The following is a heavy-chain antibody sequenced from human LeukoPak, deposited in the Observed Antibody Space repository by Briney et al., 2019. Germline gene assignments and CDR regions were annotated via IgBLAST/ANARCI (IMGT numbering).Heavy chain of an antibody. D-gene: IGHD6-19*01. CDR2: ISAYNGNT. Sequence: GASVKVSCKASGYTFSTYGISWVRQAPGQGLEWMGWISAYNGNTNYAQKLQGRVTMTTDTSTSTAYMELRSPRSDDTAVYYCARGGTSGWRTPNDDYWGQGTLVTVSS. J-gene: IGHJ4*02. CDR3: ARGGTSGWRTPNDDY. CDR1: GYTFSTYG. V-gene: IGHV1-18*01.